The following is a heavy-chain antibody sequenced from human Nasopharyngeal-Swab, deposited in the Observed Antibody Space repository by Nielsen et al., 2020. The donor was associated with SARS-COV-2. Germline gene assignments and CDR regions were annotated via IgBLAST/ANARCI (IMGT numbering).Heavy chain of an antibody. J-gene: IGHJ4*02. V-gene: IGHV3-7*01. Sequence: GESLKISCAASGFTFSSYWMSWVRQAPGKGLELVANIKQDGSEKYYVDSVKGRFTISRDNAKNSLYLQMNSLRAEDTAVYYCASSHYDFWSGYYLGVDYWGQGTLVTVSS. CDR1: GFTFSSYW. D-gene: IGHD3-3*01. CDR2: IKQDGSEK. CDR3: ASSHYDFWSGYYLGVDY.